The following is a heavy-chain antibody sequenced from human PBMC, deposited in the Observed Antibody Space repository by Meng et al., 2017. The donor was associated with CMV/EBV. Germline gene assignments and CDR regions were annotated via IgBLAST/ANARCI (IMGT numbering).Heavy chain of an antibody. V-gene: IGHV3-21*01. CDR1: GVTFRKFT. Sequence: SCEASGVTFRKFTMNWVRRAPGKGLEWVSSISSSGGTAQYSDSVRGRFTISRDNAKNSVYLLMSSLRAEDTAFYYCARDALSSGGDYWGQGALVTVSS. CDR2: ISSSGGTA. J-gene: IGHJ4*02. D-gene: IGHD6-19*01. CDR3: ARDALSSGGDY.